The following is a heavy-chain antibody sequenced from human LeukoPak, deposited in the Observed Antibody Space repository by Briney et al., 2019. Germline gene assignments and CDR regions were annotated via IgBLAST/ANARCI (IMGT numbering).Heavy chain of an antibody. V-gene: IGHV4-31*03. CDR1: GGSISSGGYY. CDR3: AREGHDYSNYFRWFDP. CDR2: IYYSGST. Sequence: PSETLSLTCTVSGGSISSGGYYWSWIRQHPGKGLEWIGYIYYSGSTYYNPSLKSRVTISVDTSKNQFSLKLSSVTAADTAAYYCAREGHDYSNYFRWFDPWGQGTLVTVSS. D-gene: IGHD4-11*01. J-gene: IGHJ5*02.